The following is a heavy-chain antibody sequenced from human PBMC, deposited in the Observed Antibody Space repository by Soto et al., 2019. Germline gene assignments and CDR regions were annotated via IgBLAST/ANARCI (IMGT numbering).Heavy chain of an antibody. V-gene: IGHV6-1*01. Sequence: SQTLSLTCAISGDSVSSNSAAWNWIRQSPSRGLEFLGRTYYRSKWFYDYAVSVKSRITINPDTSKNQFSLQLNSVTPEGTAMYYCVRSGSGDLDYWGQGTLVTV. CDR3: VRSGSGDLDY. D-gene: IGHD3-3*01. J-gene: IGHJ4*02. CDR1: GDSVSSNSAA. CDR2: TYYRSKWFY.